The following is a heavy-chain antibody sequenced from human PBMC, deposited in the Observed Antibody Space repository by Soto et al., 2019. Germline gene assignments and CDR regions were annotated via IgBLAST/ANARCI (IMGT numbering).Heavy chain of an antibody. CDR1: GFTFSTYS. V-gene: IGHV3-48*01. CDR2: ISSDTI. Sequence: EVQLVESGGGLVQPGGSLRLSCAASGFTFSTYSMNWVRQAPGKGLEWVSYISSDTIYYADSVQGGFTISRDNAKNSLYLQMNSLRAEDTAVYYCARGWELGWGQGTLVTVSS. J-gene: IGHJ4*02. D-gene: IGHD1-26*01. CDR3: ARGWELG.